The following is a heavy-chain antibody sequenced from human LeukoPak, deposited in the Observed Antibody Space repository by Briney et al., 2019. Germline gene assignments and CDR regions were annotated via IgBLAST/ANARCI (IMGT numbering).Heavy chain of an antibody. CDR1: GGSISSGNYY. Sequence: SETLSLTCTVSGGSISSGNYYWGWIRQPPGKGLEWIGSISYSGSTNYNPSLKSRVTISVDTSKNQFSLKLSSVTAADTAVYYCARQNPAAAGQGLDYWGQGALVTVSS. CDR2: ISYSGST. CDR3: ARQNPAAAGQGLDY. D-gene: IGHD6-13*01. V-gene: IGHV4-39*07. J-gene: IGHJ4*02.